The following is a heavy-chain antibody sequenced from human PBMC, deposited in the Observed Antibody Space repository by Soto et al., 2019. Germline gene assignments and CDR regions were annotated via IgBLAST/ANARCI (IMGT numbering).Heavy chain of an antibody. J-gene: IGHJ4*02. D-gene: IGHD7-27*01. Sequence: PTLSLPCAISGDSVSSNSAAWNWSRQSPSRGLEWLGRTYYRSNRYNDYAVSVKSRITINPDTSKNQFSLQLTSVTPEDTAGYYCARDRTGIVDYWGQGTLVTVSS. CDR3: ARDRTGIVDY. CDR2: TYYRSNRYN. CDR1: GDSVSSNSAA. V-gene: IGHV6-1*01.